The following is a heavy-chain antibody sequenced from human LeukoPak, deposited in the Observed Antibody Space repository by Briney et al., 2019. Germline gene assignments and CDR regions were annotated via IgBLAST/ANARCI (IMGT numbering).Heavy chain of an antibody. J-gene: IGHJ5*02. Sequence: ASVKVSCKASGYTFTSYDINWVRQATGQGLEWMGWMNPNSGNTGYAQKFQGRVTMTRNTSMSTAYMELGSLRSEDTAVYYCARGRVFWSGYLNWFDPWGQGTLVTVSS. V-gene: IGHV1-8*01. CDR3: ARGRVFWSGYLNWFDP. CDR2: MNPNSGNT. D-gene: IGHD3-3*01. CDR1: GYTFTSYD.